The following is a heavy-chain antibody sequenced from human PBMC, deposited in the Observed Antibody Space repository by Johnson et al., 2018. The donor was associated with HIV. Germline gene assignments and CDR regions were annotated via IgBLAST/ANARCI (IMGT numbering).Heavy chain of an antibody. Sequence: QVQLVESGGGVVQPGGSLRLSCAASGFTFSSYWMSWVRQAPGKGLEWVAVISYDGSNKYYADSVKGRFTISRDNSKNTLYLQMNSLRAEDTAVYYCATLSLIAAPDPFDIWGQGTMVTVSS. J-gene: IGHJ3*02. D-gene: IGHD6-6*01. CDR3: ATLSLIAAPDPFDI. CDR1: GFTFSSYW. V-gene: IGHV3-30*03. CDR2: ISYDGSNK.